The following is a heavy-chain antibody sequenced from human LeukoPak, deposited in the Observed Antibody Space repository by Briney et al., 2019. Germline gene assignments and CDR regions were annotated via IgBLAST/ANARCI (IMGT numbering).Heavy chain of an antibody. J-gene: IGHJ4*02. CDR2: ISSSSSYI. D-gene: IGHD1-26*01. Sequence: GGSLRLSCAASGFTFSSYSMNWVRQAPGKGLEWVSSISSSSSYIYYADSVKGRFTISRDNARNSLYLQMNSLRAEDTAVYYCAREPPRKVGATTDFDYWGQGTLVTVSS. V-gene: IGHV3-21*01. CDR3: AREPPRKVGATTDFDY. CDR1: GFTFSSYS.